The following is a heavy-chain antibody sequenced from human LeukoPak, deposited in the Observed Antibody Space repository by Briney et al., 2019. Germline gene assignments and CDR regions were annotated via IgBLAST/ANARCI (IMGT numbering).Heavy chain of an antibody. V-gene: IGHV1-18*01. Sequence: GASVKVSCKASGYTFTSYGISWVRQAPGQGLEWMGWISAYNGNTDYAQKLQGRVTMTTDTSTSTAYMELRSLRSDDTAVYYCARARLRIGYSYGGGDYWGQGTLVTVSS. J-gene: IGHJ4*02. CDR3: ARARLRIGYSYGGGDY. CDR2: ISAYNGNT. CDR1: GYTFTSYG. D-gene: IGHD5-18*01.